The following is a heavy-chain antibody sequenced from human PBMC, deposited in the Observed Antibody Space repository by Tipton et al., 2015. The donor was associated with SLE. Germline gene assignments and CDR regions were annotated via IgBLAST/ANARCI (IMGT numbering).Heavy chain of an antibody. CDR3: ARSIGVTSGYFPYYMDV. D-gene: IGHD3-3*01. Sequence: SLRLSCATSGFTFSDYYMSWIRQAPGKGLEWISYISSSGTTTYYADSVEGRFTISRDNAKNSLYLQMNSLRVEDTGVFYCARSIGVTSGYFPYYMDVWGEGAAVTVSS. CDR1: GFTFSDYY. V-gene: IGHV3-11*01. CDR2: ISSSGTTT. J-gene: IGHJ6*03.